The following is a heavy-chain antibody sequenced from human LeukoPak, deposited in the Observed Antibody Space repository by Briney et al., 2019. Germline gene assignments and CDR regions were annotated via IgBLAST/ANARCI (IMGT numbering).Heavy chain of an antibody. CDR1: GFTFSSYG. CDR2: IWYDVSNK. D-gene: IGHD6-6*01. J-gene: IGHJ4*02. Sequence: PGGSLRLSCAASGFTFSSYGMHWVRQAPGKGLEWVAVIWYDVSNKYYADSVKGRFTTSRDNSKNTLYLQMNSLRAEDTAVYYCAKAGPRYSSSSDPSQFFDYWGQGTLVTVSS. CDR3: AKAGPRYSSSSDPSQFFDY. V-gene: IGHV3-33*06.